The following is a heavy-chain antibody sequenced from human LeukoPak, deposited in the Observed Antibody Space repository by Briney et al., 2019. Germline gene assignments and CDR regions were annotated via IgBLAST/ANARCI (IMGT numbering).Heavy chain of an antibody. CDR1: GGSISSYY. V-gene: IGHV4-4*07. Sequence: SETLSLTCTVSGGSISSYYWSWIRQPAGKGLEWIGRIYTSGSTNYNPSLKSRVTMSVDTSKNQFSLKLSSVTAADTAVYYCARGIGSGFGELLLTETLFDNWGQGTLVTVSS. CDR2: IYTSGST. J-gene: IGHJ4*02. CDR3: ARGIGSGFGELLLTETLFDN. D-gene: IGHD3-10*01.